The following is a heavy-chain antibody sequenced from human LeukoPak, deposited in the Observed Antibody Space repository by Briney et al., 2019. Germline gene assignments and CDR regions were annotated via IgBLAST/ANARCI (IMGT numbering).Heavy chain of an antibody. J-gene: IGHJ6*02. CDR2: IYYSGST. Sequence: PSETLSLTCTVSGGSISSSSYYWGWIRQPPGKGLEWIGSIYYSGSTYYNPSLKSRVTISVDTSKNQFSLKLSSVTAADTAVYYCAGGMVRGALKDYYYGMDVWGQGTTVTVSS. D-gene: IGHD3-10*01. CDR1: GGSISSSSYY. V-gene: IGHV4-39*01. CDR3: AGGMVRGALKDYYYGMDV.